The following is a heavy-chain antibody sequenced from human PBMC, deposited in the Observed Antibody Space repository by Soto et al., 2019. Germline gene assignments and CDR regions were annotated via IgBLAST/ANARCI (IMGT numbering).Heavy chain of an antibody. CDR2: IIPIFGTA. V-gene: IGHV1-69*05. D-gene: IGHD4-17*01. CDR3: ARAGPMTTVTNFYFDY. Sequence: SVKVSCKASGGTFSSYAISWVRQAPGQGLEWMGGIIPIFGTANYAQKLQGRVTMTTDTSTSTAYMELRSLRSDDTAVYYCARAGPMTTVTNFYFDYWGQGTLVTVSS. J-gene: IGHJ4*02. CDR1: GGTFSSYA.